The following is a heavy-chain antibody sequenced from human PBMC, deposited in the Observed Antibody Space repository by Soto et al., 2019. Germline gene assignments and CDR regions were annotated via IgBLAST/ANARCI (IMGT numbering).Heavy chain of an antibody. CDR1: GGTFSSYT. V-gene: IGHV1-69*01. J-gene: IGHJ4*02. CDR3: GRGYYSGSNPSSFAY. D-gene: IGHD1-26*01. CDR2: ITPTLNIA. Sequence: QLQLVQSGAEVREPGSSVKVSCKASGGTFSSYTVIWVRQAPGQGLEWMGGITPTLNIAKYAEKFQGRVTMTADEATSTVNMHLSSLRSEDTAVYFCGRGYYSGSNPSSFAYWGQGTLVAVSS.